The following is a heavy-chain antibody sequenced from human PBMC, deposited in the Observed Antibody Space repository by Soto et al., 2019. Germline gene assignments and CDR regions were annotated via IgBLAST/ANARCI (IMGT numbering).Heavy chain of an antibody. D-gene: IGHD6-13*01. CDR3: ASSHIAAAPSGMDV. Sequence: QVQLVQSGAEVKKPGASVKVSCKASGYTFTSYAMHWVRQAPGQRLEWMGWINAGNGNTKYSQKFQGRVTITRDTSASTAYRELSSLRSEGTAVYYCASSHIAAAPSGMDVWGLGTTVTVSS. CDR2: INAGNGNT. CDR1: GYTFTSYA. V-gene: IGHV1-3*01. J-gene: IGHJ6*02.